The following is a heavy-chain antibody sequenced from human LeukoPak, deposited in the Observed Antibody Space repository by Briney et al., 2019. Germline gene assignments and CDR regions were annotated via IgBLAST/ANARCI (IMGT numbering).Heavy chain of an antibody. Sequence: PGGSLRLSCAASGFTVSSNYMSWVRQAPGKGLEWVSVIYSGGSTYYADSVKGRFTISRDNSKNTLYLQMNSLRAEDTAVYYCARGYYDSSGYPYYYGMDVWGQGTTVTVSS. CDR2: IYSGGST. J-gene: IGHJ6*02. CDR3: ARGYYDSSGYPYYYGMDV. D-gene: IGHD3-22*01. V-gene: IGHV3-53*01. CDR1: GFTVSSNY.